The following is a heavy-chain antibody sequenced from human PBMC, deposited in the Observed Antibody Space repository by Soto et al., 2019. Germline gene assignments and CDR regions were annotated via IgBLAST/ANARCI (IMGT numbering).Heavy chain of an antibody. CDR3: AGRIAARRSCSSWYVGRLPDCFDP. V-gene: IGHV1-69*02. D-gene: IGHD6-13*01. CDR2: IIPILGIA. CDR1: GGTFSSYT. J-gene: IGHJ5*02. Sequence: SVKVPCKASGGTFSSYTIIWVLQPPGQGLEWMGRIIPILGIANYAQTFQGSVTITADKSTSTADLELSSLRSEDTAAYYCAGRIAARRSCSSWYVGRLPDCFDPWGQGTLVTVSS.